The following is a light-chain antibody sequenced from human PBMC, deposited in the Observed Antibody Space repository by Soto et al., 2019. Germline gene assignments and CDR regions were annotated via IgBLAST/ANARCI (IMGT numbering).Light chain of an antibody. J-gene: IGKJ2*01. Sequence: DIQITQSPSTLSASVGDRATITCRASQSINSSLPWYHQKPGKAPNLLIYEASSLESGVPSRFSGSGSGTDCALTISRLQPDDFATYSVQQYNSYPYPVGQPTKRDI. CDR1: QSINSS. CDR2: EAS. V-gene: IGKV1-5*01. CDR3: QQYNSYPYP.